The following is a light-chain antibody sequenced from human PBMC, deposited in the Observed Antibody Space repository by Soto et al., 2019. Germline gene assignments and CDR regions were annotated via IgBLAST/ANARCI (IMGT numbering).Light chain of an antibody. J-gene: IGLJ1*01. CDR3: SSYTSISNYV. CDR2: DVT. Sequence: QSALTQPASVSGSPGQSITISCTGTSSDVGGYNFVSWYQQHPDKAPKLMIYDVTNRPSGVSNRFSGYKSGNTASLTISGLQAEDVADYYCSSYTSISNYVFGTGTKLTVL. CDR1: SSDVGGYNF. V-gene: IGLV2-14*01.